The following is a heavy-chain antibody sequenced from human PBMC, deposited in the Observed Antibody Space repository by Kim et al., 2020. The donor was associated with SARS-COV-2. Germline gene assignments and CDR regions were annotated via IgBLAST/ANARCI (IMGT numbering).Heavy chain of an antibody. CDR1: GDSISRSSNY. D-gene: IGHD6-13*01. CDR2: IDYSGNT. CDR3: ARLVSANSALEY. J-gene: IGHJ4*02. Sequence: SETLSLTCTVSGDSISRSSNYWGWIRQPPGKGLEWIGRIDYSGNTYYNPSLKSRVTISVDTSKNQFSLKMRSVTAADTAVYYCARLVSANSALEYWGQGTLVTVSP. V-gene: IGHV4-39*01.